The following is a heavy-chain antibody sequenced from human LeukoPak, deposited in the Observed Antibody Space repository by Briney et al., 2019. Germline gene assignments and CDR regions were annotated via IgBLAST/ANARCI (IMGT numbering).Heavy chain of an antibody. V-gene: IGHV3-30*04. D-gene: IGHD2-2*01. CDR2: ISYDGSNK. J-gene: IGHJ4*02. CDR3: ARENGCISCSYNLDY. CDR1: GFTFSSYA. Sequence: GGSLRLSCAASGFTFSSYAMNWVRQAPGKGLGWGAFISYDGSNKYYADSVKGRFTISRDNSKNTLYLQMNSLRAEDTAVHYCARENGCISCSYNLDYWGQGTLVTVSS.